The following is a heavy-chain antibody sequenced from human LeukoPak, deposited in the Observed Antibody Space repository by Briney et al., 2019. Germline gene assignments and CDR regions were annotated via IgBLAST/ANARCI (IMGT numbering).Heavy chain of an antibody. CDR3: VRYNWFDP. J-gene: IGHJ5*02. V-gene: IGHV3-30*03. CDR1: GFTFSSYG. Sequence: PGRSLRLSCAASGFTFSSYGMHWVRQAPGKGLEWVAVISYDGSNKYYADSVKGRFTISRDNSKNTLYLQMNSLRAEDTAVYYCVRYNWFDPWGQGTLVTVSS. CDR2: ISYDGSNK.